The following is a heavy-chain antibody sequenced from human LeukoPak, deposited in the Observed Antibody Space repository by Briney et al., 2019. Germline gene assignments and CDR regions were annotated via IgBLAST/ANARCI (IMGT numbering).Heavy chain of an antibody. Sequence: PGGSLRLSCAASGFTFSSYGMHWVRQAPDKGLEWVAFIRYDGSNKYYADSVKGRFTISRDNSKNTLYLQMNSLRAEDTAVYYCAKDPSGFLTYYYDSSGAFDYWGQGTLVTVSS. J-gene: IGHJ4*02. CDR2: IRYDGSNK. CDR1: GFTFSSYG. D-gene: IGHD3-22*01. V-gene: IGHV3-30*02. CDR3: AKDPSGFLTYYYDSSGAFDY.